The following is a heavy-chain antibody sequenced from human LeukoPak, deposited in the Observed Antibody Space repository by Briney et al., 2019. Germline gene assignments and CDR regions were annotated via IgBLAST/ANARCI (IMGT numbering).Heavy chain of an antibody. V-gene: IGHV4-59*12. CDR2: VYFTGSP. CDR1: GGSLSTYY. CDR3: ARGPFPNYYGSGSFEL. J-gene: IGHJ4*02. D-gene: IGHD3-10*01. Sequence: PSETLSLTCTVSGGSLSTYYWSWLRGPPGKGLEGVGYVYFTGSPKYNPSLKTRVTISQDTSKNQFFLNLRSVTAAATAVYYCARGPFPNYYGSGSFELWGQGALVTVSS.